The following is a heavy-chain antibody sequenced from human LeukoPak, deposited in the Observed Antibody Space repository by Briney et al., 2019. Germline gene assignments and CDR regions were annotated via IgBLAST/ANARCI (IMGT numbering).Heavy chain of an antibody. CDR1: GYTFTGYY. CDR3: ARPYGSGREDYFDY. Sequence: ASVKVSCKASGYTFTGYYMHWVRQAPGQGLEWMGWINPNSGGTNYAQKFQGRVTMTRDTSISTAYMELSSLRSEDTAVYYCARPYGSGREDYFDYWGQGTLVTVSS. V-gene: IGHV1-2*02. CDR2: INPNSGGT. D-gene: IGHD3-10*01. J-gene: IGHJ4*02.